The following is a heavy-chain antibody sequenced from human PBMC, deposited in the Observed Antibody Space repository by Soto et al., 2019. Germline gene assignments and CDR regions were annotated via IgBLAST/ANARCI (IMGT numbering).Heavy chain of an antibody. Sequence: LRLSCEASGFSIRDYWMHWVRQAPGEGLVWVSCINGDASSTTYADSVKGRFTISRDDAKNTVYLQMTSLRAEDTAVYFCARDRSYAMEVWGQGTRVTVSS. J-gene: IGHJ6*02. V-gene: IGHV3-74*01. CDR2: INGDASST. CDR3: ARDRSYAMEV. CDR1: GFSIRDYW.